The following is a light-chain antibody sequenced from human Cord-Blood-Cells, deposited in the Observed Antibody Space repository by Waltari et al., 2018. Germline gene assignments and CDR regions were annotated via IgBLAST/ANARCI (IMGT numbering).Light chain of an antibody. CDR3: CSYAGSSTYVV. CDR1: SSHVGRYNL. J-gene: IGLJ2*01. V-gene: IGLV2-23*02. Sequence: QSALTQPASVSGSPGQSITISCTGTSSHVGRYNLVSWYQQHPGKAPKLMIYEVSKRPSGVSNRFSGSKSGNTASLTISGLQAEDEADYYCCSYAGSSTYVVFGGGTKLTVL. CDR2: EVS.